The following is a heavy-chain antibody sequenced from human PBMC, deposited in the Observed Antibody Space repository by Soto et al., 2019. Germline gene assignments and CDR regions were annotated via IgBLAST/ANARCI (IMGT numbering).Heavy chain of an antibody. CDR2: IYWDYDK. CDR1: GFSLSTSGVD. V-gene: IGHV2-5*02. J-gene: IGHJ4*02. Sequence: QITLKESGPTLVKPTQTLTLTCTFSGFSLSTSGVDVGWIRQPPGKALEWLALIYWDYDKRYSPSLKSRLTITKDTSKNQVVLTMTNMDPLDTATYYCAHRRPYSNSPEYFFDYWGQGTLVTVSS. D-gene: IGHD6-6*01. CDR3: AHRRPYSNSPEYFFDY.